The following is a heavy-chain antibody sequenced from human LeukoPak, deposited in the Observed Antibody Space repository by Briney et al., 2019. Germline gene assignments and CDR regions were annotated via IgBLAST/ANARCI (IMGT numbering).Heavy chain of an antibody. V-gene: IGHV4-39*07. D-gene: IGHD4-17*01. J-gene: IGHJ5*02. CDR3: ARGLPKNDYGDYGGTWFDP. CDR1: GGSISSSSYY. CDR2: IYYSGST. Sequence: SETLSLTCTVSGGSISSSSYYWGWIRQPPGKGLEWIGSIYYSGSTYYNPSLKSRVTISVDTSKSQFSLKLSSVTAADTAVYYCARGLPKNDYGDYGGTWFDPWGQGTLVTVSS.